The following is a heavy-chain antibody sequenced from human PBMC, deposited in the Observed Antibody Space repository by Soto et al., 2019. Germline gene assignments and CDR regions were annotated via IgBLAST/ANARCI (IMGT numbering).Heavy chain of an antibody. CDR1: GFTFSSYS. CDR3: ARDPPHSGYDYYFDY. CDR2: ISSSSSYI. V-gene: IGHV3-21*01. Sequence: EVQLVESWGGLVKPGGSLRLSCAASGFTFSSYSMNWVRQAPGKGLEWVSSISSSSSYIYYADSVKGRFTISRDNAKNSLYLQMNSLRAEDTAVYYCARDPPHSGYDYYFDYWGQGTLVTVSS. D-gene: IGHD5-12*01. J-gene: IGHJ4*02.